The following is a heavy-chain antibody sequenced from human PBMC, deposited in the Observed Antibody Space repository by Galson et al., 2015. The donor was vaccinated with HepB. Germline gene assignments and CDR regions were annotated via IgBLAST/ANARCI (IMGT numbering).Heavy chain of an antibody. CDR1: GFTFSSYA. J-gene: IGHJ4*02. CDR3: AKDYYDSSGYYYVSDY. Sequence: SLRLSCAASGFTFSSYAMSWVRQAPGKGLEWVSAISGSGGSTYYADSVKGRFTISRDNSKNTLYLQMNSLRAEDTAVYYCAKDYYDSSGYYYVSDYCGQRTLVTPSS. CDR2: ISGSGGST. V-gene: IGHV3-23*01. D-gene: IGHD3-22*01.